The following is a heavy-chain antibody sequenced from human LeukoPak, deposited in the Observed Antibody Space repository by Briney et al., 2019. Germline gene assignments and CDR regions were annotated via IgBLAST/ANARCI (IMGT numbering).Heavy chain of an antibody. D-gene: IGHD2-21*01. Sequence: SETLSLTCTVSGGSISSYYWSWIRQPPGKGLEWIGYIYTSGSTNYNPSLKSRVTISVDTSKNQFSLQLSSVTAADTAEYYCARHIGGRHYMDVWGKGTTVTVSS. CDR2: IYTSGST. CDR3: ARHIGGRHYMDV. CDR1: GGSISSYY. J-gene: IGHJ6*03. V-gene: IGHV4-4*09.